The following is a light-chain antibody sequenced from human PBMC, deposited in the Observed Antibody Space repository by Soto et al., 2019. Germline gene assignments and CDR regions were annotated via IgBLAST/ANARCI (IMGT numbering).Light chain of an antibody. V-gene: IGLV2-14*03. CDR3: TSYTTSGTVV. Sequence: QSALTQPASVSGSPGQSITISCTGTSSDVGGYDYVAWHQQHPGKGPKLLIYDVSNRPSGVSNRFSGSKSGNTASLTISGLQAEDEADYYCTSYTTSGTVVFGTGTKLTVL. J-gene: IGLJ1*01. CDR2: DVS. CDR1: SSDVGGYDY.